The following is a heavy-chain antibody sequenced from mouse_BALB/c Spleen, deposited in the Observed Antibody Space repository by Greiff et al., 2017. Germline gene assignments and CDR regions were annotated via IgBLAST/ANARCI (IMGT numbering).Heavy chain of an antibody. J-gene: IGHJ4*01. D-gene: IGHD2-1*01. Sequence: QVQLQQSGAELARPGASVKLSCKASGYTFTSYWMQWVKQRPGQGLEWIGAIYPGDGDTRYTQKFKGKATLTADKSSSTAYMQLSSLASEDSAVYYCTRKNGNYPGTAMDYWGQGTSVTVSS. V-gene: IGHV1-87*01. CDR1: GYTFTSYW. CDR2: IYPGDGDT. CDR3: TRKNGNYPGTAMDY.